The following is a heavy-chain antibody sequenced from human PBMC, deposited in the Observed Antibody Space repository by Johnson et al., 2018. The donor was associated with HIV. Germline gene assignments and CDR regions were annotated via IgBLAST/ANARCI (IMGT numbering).Heavy chain of an antibody. CDR3: ARAFDPRAFDI. D-gene: IGHD2/OR15-2a*01. J-gene: IGHJ3*02. V-gene: IGHV3-30-3*01. CDR2: ISYDGSNK. CDR1: GFTFSSYA. Sequence: QVLLVESGGALVQPGGSLRLSCAASGFTFSSYAMHWVRQAPGKGLEWVAVISYDGSNKYYADSVKGRFTISRDNSKHTLYLQMNSLRAEDTAVYYCARAFDPRAFDIWGQGTMVTVSS.